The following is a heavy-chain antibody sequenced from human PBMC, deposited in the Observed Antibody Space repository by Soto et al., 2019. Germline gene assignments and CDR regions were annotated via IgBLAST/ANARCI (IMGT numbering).Heavy chain of an antibody. Sequence: PGGSLRLSCAASGFTFSSYAMSWVRQAPGKGLEWVSAISGSGGSTYYADSVKGRFTISRDNSKNTLYLQMNSLRAEDTAVYYFAKYGVGATHYGTLDYWGQGTLVTVSS. V-gene: IGHV3-23*01. D-gene: IGHD1-26*01. CDR3: AKYGVGATHYGTLDY. CDR1: GFTFSSYA. CDR2: ISGSGGST. J-gene: IGHJ4*02.